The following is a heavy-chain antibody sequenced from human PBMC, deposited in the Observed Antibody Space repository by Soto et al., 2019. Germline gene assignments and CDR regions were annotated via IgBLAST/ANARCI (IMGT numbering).Heavy chain of an antibody. CDR2: TRNKANSYTT. Sequence: GGSLRLSXAASGFTFSDHYMDWVRQAPGKGLEWVGRTRNKANSYTTEYAASVKGRFTISRDDSKNSLYLQMNSLKTEDTAVYYCATVTTYDYWGQGTLVTVSS. D-gene: IGHD4-17*01. V-gene: IGHV3-72*01. CDR3: ATVTTYDY. CDR1: GFTFSDHY. J-gene: IGHJ4*02.